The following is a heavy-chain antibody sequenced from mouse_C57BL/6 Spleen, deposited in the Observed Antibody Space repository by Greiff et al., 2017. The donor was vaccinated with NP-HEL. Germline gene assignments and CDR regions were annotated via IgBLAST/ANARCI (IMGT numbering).Heavy chain of an antibody. CDR3: ARDYGKTPGFAY. CDR1: GYASSSYW. J-gene: IGHJ3*01. Sequence: VKLVESGAELVKPGASVKISCKASGYASSSYWMNWVKQRPGKGLEWIGQFYPGEGDTNYNGKFKGKATLTADKSSSTAYMQLSSLTSEDSAVYFCARDYGKTPGFAYWGQGTLVTVSA. D-gene: IGHD1-1*01. V-gene: IGHV1-80*01. CDR2: FYPGEGDT.